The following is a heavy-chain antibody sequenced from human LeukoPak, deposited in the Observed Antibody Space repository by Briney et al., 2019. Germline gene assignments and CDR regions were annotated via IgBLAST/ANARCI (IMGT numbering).Heavy chain of an antibody. V-gene: IGHV5-51*01. Sequence: PGESLKISCKGSGYTFTTYWIAWVRQMPGKVLEWMGMIYPGDSDTRYSPSFQGQVTISADKSISTAYLQWSSLKASDTAMYYCARLLEGVAGTWGYWGQGTLVTVS. CDR3: ARLLEGVAGTWGY. CDR2: IYPGDSDT. J-gene: IGHJ4*02. CDR1: GYTFTTYW. D-gene: IGHD6-19*01.